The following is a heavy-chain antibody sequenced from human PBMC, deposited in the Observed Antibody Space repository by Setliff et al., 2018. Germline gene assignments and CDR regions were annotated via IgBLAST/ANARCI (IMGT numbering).Heavy chain of an antibody. D-gene: IGHD2-8*01. CDR3: ARLVRYCSTRTCQRASGDEY. CDR2: ISSYNDVT. J-gene: IGHJ4*02. Sequence: ASVKVSCKASGYIFKSYGISWVRQAPGQGLEWMGWISSYNDVTNYAQSFQGRVTMTTDTSKSAAYMDLRGLRSDDTAVYYCARLVRYCSTRTCQRASGDEYLGQGTLVTVSS. CDR1: GYIFKSYG. V-gene: IGHV1-18*01.